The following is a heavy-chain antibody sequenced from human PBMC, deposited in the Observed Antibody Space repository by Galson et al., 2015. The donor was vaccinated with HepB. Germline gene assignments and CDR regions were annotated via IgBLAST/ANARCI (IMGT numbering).Heavy chain of an antibody. V-gene: IGHV1-18*01. CDR2: ISAYNGNK. Sequence: SVKVSCKASGYTFSSYGISWVRQAPGQGLEWMGSISAYNGNKNYAQKFQGRVTMTTDTSTSTAYMELRSLRSDDTAVYYCARDRGRVYRSGWFASHYYGLDVWGQGTTVTVSS. CDR3: ARDRGRVYRSGWFASHYYGLDV. J-gene: IGHJ6*02. CDR1: GYTFSSYG. D-gene: IGHD6-19*01.